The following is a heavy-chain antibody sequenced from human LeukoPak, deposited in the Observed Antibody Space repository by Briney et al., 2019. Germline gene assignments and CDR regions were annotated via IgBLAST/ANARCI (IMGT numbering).Heavy chain of an antibody. J-gene: IGHJ4*02. CDR2: TYTSGST. Sequence: KPSETLSLTRTVSGGSISSYYWSWIRQPAGKGLEWIGRTYTSGSTNYNPSLKSRVTMSVDTSKNQFSLKLSSVTAADTAVYYCAREDIVVVVAATRFYFDYWGQGTLVTVSS. CDR3: AREDIVVVVAATRFYFDY. V-gene: IGHV4-4*07. D-gene: IGHD2-15*01. CDR1: GGSISSYY.